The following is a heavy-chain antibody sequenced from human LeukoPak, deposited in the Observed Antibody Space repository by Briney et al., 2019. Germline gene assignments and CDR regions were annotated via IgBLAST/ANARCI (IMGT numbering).Heavy chain of an antibody. J-gene: IGHJ4*02. Sequence: GGSLRLSCAASGFTVSSKYMNWVRQAPGKGLEWVSVIYSGGSTYYADSVKGRFTISRDNSKNTLYLQMNGLRAEDTAVYYCARDIYYYDSSGYYFPGGSDYWGQGTLVTVSS. CDR2: IYSGGST. V-gene: IGHV3-53*01. CDR1: GFTVSSKY. CDR3: ARDIYYYDSSGYYFPGGSDY. D-gene: IGHD3-22*01.